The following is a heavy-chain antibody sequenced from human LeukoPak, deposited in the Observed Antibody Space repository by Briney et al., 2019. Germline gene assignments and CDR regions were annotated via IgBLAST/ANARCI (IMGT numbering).Heavy chain of an antibody. Sequence: GRSLRLSCAASGFTLSSYAMHWVRQAPGKGLEWVAVISYDGSNKYYADSVKGRFTISRDNSKNTLYLQMNSLRAEDTAVYYCARDGAIYGSGSYSSYFDYWGQGTLVTVSS. D-gene: IGHD3-10*01. CDR1: GFTLSSYA. CDR2: ISYDGSNK. V-gene: IGHV3-30*04. J-gene: IGHJ4*02. CDR3: ARDGAIYGSGSYSSYFDY.